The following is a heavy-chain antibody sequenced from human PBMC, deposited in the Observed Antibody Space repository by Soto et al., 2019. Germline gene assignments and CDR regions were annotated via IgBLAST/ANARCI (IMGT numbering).Heavy chain of an antibody. CDR2: ISGGGTAT. D-gene: IGHD3-10*01. V-gene: IGHV3-23*01. CDR1: GSPFINFA. Sequence: PGGSLRLSCAASGSPFINFAMSWVRQSPGKGLEWVSAISGGGTATWYADSVRGRFAISRDNSKNTVYLQMNSLRAEDTAVYYCAKFGASGSYFQFDYWGHGTLVTVS. J-gene: IGHJ4*01. CDR3: AKFGASGSYFQFDY.